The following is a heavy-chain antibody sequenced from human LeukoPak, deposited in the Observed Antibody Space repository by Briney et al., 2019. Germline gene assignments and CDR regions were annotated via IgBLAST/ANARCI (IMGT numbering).Heavy chain of an antibody. J-gene: IGHJ6*03. CDR1: GFTFSSYE. Sequence: GGSLRLSCAASGFTFSSYEMNWVRQASGKGLEWVSYISSSGSTIYYADSVKGRFTISRDNAKNSLYLQMNTLRPEDTAVYYCAKSVGFYYYYYMDVWGKGTTVTISS. V-gene: IGHV3-48*03. D-gene: IGHD1-26*01. CDR2: ISSSGSTI. CDR3: AKSVGFYYYYYMDV.